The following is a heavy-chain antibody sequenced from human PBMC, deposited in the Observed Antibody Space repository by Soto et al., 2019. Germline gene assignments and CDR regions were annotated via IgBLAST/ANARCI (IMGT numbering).Heavy chain of an antibody. CDR1: GGSISSGGYS. CDR3: ASRPSGSGFDP. CDR2: IYHSGST. V-gene: IGHV4-30-2*01. D-gene: IGHD1-26*01. Sequence: SETLSLTCAVHGGSISSGGYSWIWIRQPPGKGLEWIGYIYHSGSTYYSPSLKSRVTISVDRSKNQFSLKLSSVTAADTAVYYCASRPSGSGFDPWGQGTLVTVSS. J-gene: IGHJ5*02.